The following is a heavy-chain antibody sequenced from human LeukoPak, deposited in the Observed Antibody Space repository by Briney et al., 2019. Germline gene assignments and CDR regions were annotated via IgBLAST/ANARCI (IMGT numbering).Heavy chain of an antibody. Sequence: PGESLKISWKGSGYSFSSYWIGWVRQMPGKGLELVGIIYPGDSDTRYSPSFQGQVTISADKSISTAYLQWSSLKASDTAIYYCARRGFCSGGSCFSAPFDYWGQGTLVTVSS. CDR2: IYPGDSDT. V-gene: IGHV5-51*01. CDR1: GYSFSSYW. J-gene: IGHJ4*02. CDR3: ARRGFCSGGSCFSAPFDY. D-gene: IGHD2-15*01.